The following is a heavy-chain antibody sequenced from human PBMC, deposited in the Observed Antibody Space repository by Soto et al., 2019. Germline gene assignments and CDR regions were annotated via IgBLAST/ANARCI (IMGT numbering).Heavy chain of an antibody. CDR2: IFYAGTT. Sequence: SETLSLTCTVSGGSIADSRYYWGWIRQPPGKGLEWIGSIFYAGTTEYNSSLKSRVTILVDTSKNQFSLKLSSVTAADTAAYYGVRHMHNSGKFVWFDTTGQSTLVTVSS. J-gene: IGHJ5*02. CDR1: GGSIADSRYY. D-gene: IGHD1-1*01. V-gene: IGHV4-39*01. CDR3: VRHMHNSGKFVWFDT.